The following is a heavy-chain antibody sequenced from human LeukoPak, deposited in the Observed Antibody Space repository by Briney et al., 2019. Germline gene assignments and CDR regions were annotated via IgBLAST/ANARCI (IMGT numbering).Heavy chain of an antibody. J-gene: IGHJ5*02. D-gene: IGHD3-10*01. Sequence: PSETLSLTCTVSGGSISSSSYYWDWIRQPPGKGLEWIGSFYYSGSTNYNPSLKSRVTISVDMSKNQFSLKLSSVTAADTAVYYCARQYYGFDPWGQGTLVTVSS. CDR2: FYYSGST. V-gene: IGHV4-39*01. CDR1: GGSISSSSYY. CDR3: ARQYYGFDP.